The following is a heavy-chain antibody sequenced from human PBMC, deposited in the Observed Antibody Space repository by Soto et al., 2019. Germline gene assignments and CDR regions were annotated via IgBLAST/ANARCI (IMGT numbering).Heavy chain of an antibody. CDR3: AKGSAFECKGAICYPFDH. Sequence: LRLSCTASGFTFSNYAINWVRLAPGKRLEWVSSVIGSGVNVFYADSVEGRFTISRDNSKNTVYLEMNSLRADDTAEYFCAKGSAFECKGAICYPFDHWGRGTLVTVSS. J-gene: IGHJ4*02. CDR2: VIGSGVNV. CDR1: GFTFSNYA. V-gene: IGHV3-23*01. D-gene: IGHD3-10*01.